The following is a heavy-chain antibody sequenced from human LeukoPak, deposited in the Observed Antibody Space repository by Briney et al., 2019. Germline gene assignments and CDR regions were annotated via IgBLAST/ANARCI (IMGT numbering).Heavy chain of an antibody. CDR2: IYYSGST. CDR1: GGSISSYY. CDR3: ARATWLPVGLYYYDSSGYYYYFDS. D-gene: IGHD3-22*01. V-gene: IGHV4-59*01. Sequence: SETLSLTCTVSGGSISSYYWSWIRQPPGKGLEWLGYIYYSGSTNYNPSLKSRVTISVDTSKNQFSLKLSSVTAADTAVYYCARATWLPVGLYYYDSSGYYYYFDSWGQGTLVTVSS. J-gene: IGHJ4*02.